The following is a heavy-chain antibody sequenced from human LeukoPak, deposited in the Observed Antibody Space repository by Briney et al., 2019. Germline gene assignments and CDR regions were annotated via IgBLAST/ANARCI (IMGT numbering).Heavy chain of an antibody. V-gene: IGHV3-48*01. CDR3: ARLDDAFDV. Sequence: GGSLRLSCAASGFTFSTYSMNWVRQAPGKGLEWVSYISSSSSTIYYADTVKGRFTISRDNAKNSLYLQMNSRRADDTTVYYCARLDDAFDVWGQGTTVTVS. CDR1: GFTFSTYS. CDR2: ISSSSSTI. D-gene: IGHD3-9*01. J-gene: IGHJ3*01.